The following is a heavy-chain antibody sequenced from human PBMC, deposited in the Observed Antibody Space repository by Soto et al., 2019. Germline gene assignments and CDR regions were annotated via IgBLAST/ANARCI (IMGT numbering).Heavy chain of an antibody. CDR3: AKNGQPPYYYYGMEV. CDR2: ISGYNGDT. D-gene: IGHD2-8*01. Sequence: ASVKVSCKASGYTFTRYGISWVRQAPGQGLEWMGWISGYNGDTKYAQKFQGRVTMTVDTSTTTAYMELRSLTSDDRAVYYCAKNGQPPYYYYGMEVWGQGTTVTVPS. V-gene: IGHV1-18*01. J-gene: IGHJ6*02. CDR1: GYTFTRYG.